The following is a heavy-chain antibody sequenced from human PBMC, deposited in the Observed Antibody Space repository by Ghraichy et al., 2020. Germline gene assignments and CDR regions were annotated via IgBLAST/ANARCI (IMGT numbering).Heavy chain of an antibody. D-gene: IGHD3-22*01. CDR3: ARTGDDRGHYRFDR. J-gene: IGHJ5*02. CDR1: GLSVNTYTMR. CDR2: IDWDNDK. V-gene: IGHV2-70*04. Sequence: SGPTLVKPTQTLTLTCSLSGLSVNTYTMRVSWIRLPPGKALEWLARIDWDNDKFYSPSLKTRLSISQDTSKNQVVLTLANVDPLDTGTYYCARTGDDRGHYRFDRWGQGTLVTVSS.